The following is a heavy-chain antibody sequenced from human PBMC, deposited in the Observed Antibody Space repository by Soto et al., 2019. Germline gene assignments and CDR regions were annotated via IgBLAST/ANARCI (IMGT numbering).Heavy chain of an antibody. CDR2: INHSGST. CDR1: GGSFSGYY. Sequence: QGQLQQWGAGLLKPSETLSLTCAVYGGSFSGYYWSWIRQPPGKGLEWIGEINHSGSTNYNPSLKSRVTISVDTSKNQFSLQLSSVTAADPAVYYCARLRWGLWFGELPPYWGQGTLVTVSS. V-gene: IGHV4-34*01. D-gene: IGHD3-10*01. CDR3: ARLRWGLWFGELPPY. J-gene: IGHJ4*02.